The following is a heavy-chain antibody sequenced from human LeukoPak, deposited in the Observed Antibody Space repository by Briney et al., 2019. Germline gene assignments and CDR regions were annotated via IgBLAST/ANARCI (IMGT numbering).Heavy chain of an antibody. CDR3: ARSVNIVVVTATDY. D-gene: IGHD2-21*02. CDR2: IIPIFGTA. Sequence: ASVKVFCKASGGTFSSYAISWVRQAPGQGLEWMGGIIPIFGTANYAQKFQGRVTITADESTSTAYMELSSLRSDDTAVYYCARSVNIVVVTATDYWGQGTLVTVSS. CDR1: GGTFSSYA. V-gene: IGHV1-69*13. J-gene: IGHJ4*02.